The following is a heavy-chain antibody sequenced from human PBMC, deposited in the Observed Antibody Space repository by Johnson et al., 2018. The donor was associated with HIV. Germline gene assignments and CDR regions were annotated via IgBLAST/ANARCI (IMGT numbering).Heavy chain of an antibody. V-gene: IGHV3-9*01. Sequence: VQLVESGGGLVQPGRSLKLSCAASGFTFDDYAMHWVRQAPGKGLEWVSGISWNSGSTYYADSVKGRFTISRDNSKNSLYLQMNSLRAEDTALYYCAKDIMYSSSSSDAFDIWGQGTMVTVSS. D-gene: IGHD6-6*01. CDR1: GFTFDDYA. CDR2: ISWNSGST. CDR3: AKDIMYSSSSSDAFDI. J-gene: IGHJ3*02.